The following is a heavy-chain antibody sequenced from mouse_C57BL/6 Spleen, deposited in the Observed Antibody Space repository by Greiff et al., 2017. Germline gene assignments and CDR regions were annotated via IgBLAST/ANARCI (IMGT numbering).Heavy chain of an antibody. J-gene: IGHJ4*01. CDR2: IDPSDSET. Sequence: QVQLQQPGAELVRPGSSVKLSCKASGYTFTSYWMHWVKQRPIQGLEWIGNIDPSDSETHYNQKFKDKATLTVDKSSSTAYMQLSSLKSEDSAVYYCAREGGLRQEDYYAMDYWGQGTSVTVSS. CDR3: AREGGLRQEDYYAMDY. D-gene: IGHD2-2*01. CDR1: GYTFTSYW. V-gene: IGHV1-52*01.